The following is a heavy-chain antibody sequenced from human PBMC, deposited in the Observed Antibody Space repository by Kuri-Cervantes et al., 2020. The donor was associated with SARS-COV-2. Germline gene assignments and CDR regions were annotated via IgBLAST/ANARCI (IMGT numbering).Heavy chain of an antibody. V-gene: IGHV4-39*01. CDR1: CGSISSSSYY. Sequence: SETLSLTCTVSCGSISSSSYYLGWIRQPPGKGLEWIGSIYYRGSTYYNASLKSLVTISVDTSTNQFSLKVSYVTAADTDVYYCARQMTSGITILGVVITRNLFDPWGQGTLVTVSS. J-gene: IGHJ5*02. CDR3: ARQMTSGITILGVVITRNLFDP. CDR2: IYYRGST. D-gene: IGHD3-3*01.